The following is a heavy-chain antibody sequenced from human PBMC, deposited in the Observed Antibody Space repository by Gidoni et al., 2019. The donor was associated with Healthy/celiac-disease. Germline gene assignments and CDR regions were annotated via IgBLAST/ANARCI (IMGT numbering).Heavy chain of an antibody. D-gene: IGHD2-2*01. CDR3: ARLRYCSSTSCYGPFDP. CDR2: INSDGSST. Sequence: EVQLVESGGGLVQPGGSLRLSCAASGFTFSSYWMHWVRQAPGEGLVWVVRINSDGSSTSYADSVKGRFTITRDNAKNTLYLQMNSLRAEDTAVYYCARLRYCSSTSCYGPFDPWGQGTLVTVSS. V-gene: IGHV3-74*01. CDR1: GFTFSSYW. J-gene: IGHJ5*02.